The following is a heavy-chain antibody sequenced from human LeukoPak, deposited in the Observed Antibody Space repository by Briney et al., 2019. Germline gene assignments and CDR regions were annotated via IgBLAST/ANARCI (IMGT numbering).Heavy chain of an antibody. CDR1: GFTFSSYW. Sequence: GGSLRLSCAASGFTFSSYWMHWVRQAPGKGLVWVSRINSDGSSTSYADSVKGRFTISRDNAKNTLYLQMNSLRAEDTAVYYCASFGYGYVRAFDYWGQGTLVTVSS. V-gene: IGHV3-74*01. CDR3: ASFGYGYVRAFDY. J-gene: IGHJ4*02. D-gene: IGHD5-18*01. CDR2: INSDGSST.